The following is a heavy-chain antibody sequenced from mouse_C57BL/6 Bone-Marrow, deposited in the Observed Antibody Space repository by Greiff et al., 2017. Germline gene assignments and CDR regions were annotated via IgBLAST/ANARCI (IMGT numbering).Heavy chain of an antibody. D-gene: IGHD1-1*01. Sequence: VQLQQSGPVLVKPGASVKMSCKASGYTFTDYYMNWVKQSHGKSLEWIGVINPYNGGTSYNQKFKGKATLTVDKSSSTAYMELNSLTSEDSAVYYCARSSNYYGSSLYWYFDVWGTGTTVTVSS. J-gene: IGHJ1*03. V-gene: IGHV1-19*01. CDR3: ARSSNYYGSSLYWYFDV. CDR2: INPYNGGT. CDR1: GYTFTDYY.